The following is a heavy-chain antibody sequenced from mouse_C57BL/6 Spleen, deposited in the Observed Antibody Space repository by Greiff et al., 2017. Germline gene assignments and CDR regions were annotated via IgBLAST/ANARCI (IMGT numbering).Heavy chain of an antibody. CDR3: ARSPHYYCSSYGYFDV. J-gene: IGHJ1*03. V-gene: IGHV1-64*01. D-gene: IGHD1-1*01. CDR2: IHPNSGST. Sequence: VQLQQPGAELVKPGASVKLSCKASGYTFTSYWMHWVKQRPGQGLEWIGMIHPNSGSTNYNEKFKSKATLTVDKSSSTAYMQISSLTSEDSAVYYGARSPHYYCSSYGYFDVGGTGTTVTVSS. CDR1: GYTFTSYW.